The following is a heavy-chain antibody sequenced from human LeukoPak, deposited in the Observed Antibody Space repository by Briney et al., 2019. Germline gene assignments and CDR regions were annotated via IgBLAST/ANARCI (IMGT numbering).Heavy chain of an antibody. CDR1: GYTFTSYG. J-gene: IGHJ4*02. D-gene: IGHD3-22*01. CDR2: ISAYNGNT. CDR3: ARDLFGYDSSGYGGDY. Sequence: ASVKVSCKASGYTFTSYGISWVRQAPGQGLEWMGWISAYNGNTNYAQKLQGRVTMTTDTSTSTAYMELRSLRSDDTAVYHFARDLFGYDSSGYGGDYWGQGTLVTVS. V-gene: IGHV1-18*01.